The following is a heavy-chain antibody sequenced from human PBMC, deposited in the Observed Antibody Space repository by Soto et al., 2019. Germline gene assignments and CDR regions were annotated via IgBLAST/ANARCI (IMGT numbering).Heavy chain of an antibody. CDR1: GYTFTSYC. J-gene: IGHJ4*02. D-gene: IGHD4-17*01. V-gene: IGHV1-46*03. CDR3: ARESTTDDFDY. CDR2: INPSGGST. Sequence: GASVKVSCKASGYTFTSYCMHWVRQAPGQGLEWMGIINPSGGSTSYAQKFQGRVTMTRDTSTSTVYMELSSLRSEDTAVYYCARESTTDDFDYWGQGTLVTVSS.